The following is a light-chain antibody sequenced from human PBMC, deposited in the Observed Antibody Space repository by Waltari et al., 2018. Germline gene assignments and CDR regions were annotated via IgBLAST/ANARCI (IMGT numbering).Light chain of an antibody. V-gene: IGKV4-1*01. Sequence: DIVMTQSPASLAVSLGERATIPCKPSQSVMYTSNNKDYLAWYQQKPEQPPKLLIYWASTRESGVPDRFSGSGSATNFTLTISSLQAEDVAVYWCQQYITSPVTFGQGTRLEIK. CDR3: QQYITSPVT. CDR2: WAS. J-gene: IGKJ5*01. CDR1: QSVMYTSNNKDY.